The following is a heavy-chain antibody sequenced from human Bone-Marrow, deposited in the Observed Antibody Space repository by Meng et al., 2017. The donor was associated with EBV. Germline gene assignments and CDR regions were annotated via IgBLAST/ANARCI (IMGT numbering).Heavy chain of an antibody. CDR1: GGSFSGYY. Sequence: QGQLQQWGAGLLKPSVTLSLTCAVYGGSFSGYYWSWIRQPPGKGLEWIGEINHSGSTNYNPSLKSRVTISVDTSKNQFSLKLSSVTAADTAVYYCARGRGYSSPNFDYWGQGTLVTVSS. J-gene: IGHJ4*02. D-gene: IGHD6-13*01. V-gene: IGHV4-34*01. CDR2: INHSGST. CDR3: ARGRGYSSPNFDY.